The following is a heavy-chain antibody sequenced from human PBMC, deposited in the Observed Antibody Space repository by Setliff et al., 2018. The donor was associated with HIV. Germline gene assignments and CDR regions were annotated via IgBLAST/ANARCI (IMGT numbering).Heavy chain of an antibody. CDR2: ISSRGSVI. J-gene: IGHJ5*02. V-gene: IGHV3-11*04. Sequence: LRLSCAASGFTFGDYYMTWIRQAPKKGLECVAYISSRGSVIQYADSVKGRFTISRDNAKNSLYLQMNSLRVEDTAVYYCARTSTTTGTTLNWFDPWGQGTLVTVSS. D-gene: IGHD1-1*01. CDR3: ARTSTTTGTTLNWFDP. CDR1: GFTFGDYY.